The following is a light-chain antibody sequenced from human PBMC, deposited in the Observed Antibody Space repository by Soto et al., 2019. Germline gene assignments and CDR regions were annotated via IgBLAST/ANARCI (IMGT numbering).Light chain of an antibody. Sequence: EIVMTQSPAILSVSPGERATLSCRASQSVSSNLAWYQQKSGQAPRLLIHGAFTRATGIPARISGSGSGTEFTLTISSLQSEDFAVYYCQQYHNWPRTFGQGTKVEIK. CDR3: QQYHNWPRT. V-gene: IGKV3D-15*01. CDR2: GAF. J-gene: IGKJ1*01. CDR1: QSVSSN.